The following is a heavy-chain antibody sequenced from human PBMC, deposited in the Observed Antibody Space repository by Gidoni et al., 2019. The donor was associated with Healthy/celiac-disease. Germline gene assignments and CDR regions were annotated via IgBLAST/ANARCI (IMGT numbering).Heavy chain of an antibody. Sequence: EVQLVESGGGLVQPGGSLRLSCSPPGFTFSSYAMHWVRQAPGKGLEYVSAISSNGGSTYYADSVKGRFTISRDNSKNTLYLQMSSLRAEDTAVYYCVKATIQLWLLLDYWGQGTLVTVSS. J-gene: IGHJ4*02. D-gene: IGHD5-18*01. CDR1: GFTFSSYA. V-gene: IGHV3-64D*06. CDR3: VKATIQLWLLLDY. CDR2: ISSNGGST.